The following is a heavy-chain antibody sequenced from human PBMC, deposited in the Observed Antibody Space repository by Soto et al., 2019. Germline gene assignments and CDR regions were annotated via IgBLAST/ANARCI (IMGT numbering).Heavy chain of an antibody. V-gene: IGHV3-21*01. D-gene: IGHD5-12*01. Sequence: GGSLRLSCAASGFTFSSYSMNWVRQAPGKGLEWVSSISSSSSYIYYADSVKGRFTISRDNAKNSLYLQMNSLRAEDTAVYYCAGESGYDSPFDYWGQGTLVTVSS. CDR2: ISSSSSYI. J-gene: IGHJ4*02. CDR3: AGESGYDSPFDY. CDR1: GFTFSSYS.